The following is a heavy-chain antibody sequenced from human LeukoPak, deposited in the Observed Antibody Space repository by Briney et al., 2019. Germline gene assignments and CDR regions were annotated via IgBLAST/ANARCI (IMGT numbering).Heavy chain of an antibody. J-gene: IGHJ4*02. CDR2: IYSGGGT. V-gene: IGHV3-66*01. D-gene: IGHD3-10*01. CDR1: GFSVGSNY. CDR3: AKDLHYGSADY. Sequence: PGGSLRLSCAASGFSVGSNYMSWVRQAPGKGLEWISLIYSGGGTKYADSVKGRFTISRDNSKNTLYLQMNSLRAEDTAVYYCAKDLHYGSADYWGQGTLVTVSS.